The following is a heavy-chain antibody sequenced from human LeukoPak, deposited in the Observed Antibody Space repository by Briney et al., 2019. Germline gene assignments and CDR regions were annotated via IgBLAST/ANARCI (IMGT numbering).Heavy chain of an antibody. V-gene: IGHV3-30-3*01. J-gene: IGHJ4*02. CDR3: AREWGAAADY. Sequence: PGESLRLSCVASGFTFLNYGVHRVRQAPGKGLEWVAVMSYDENNNLYADSVKGRFTLSRDNSKNTLYLQMNSLRPEDTAIYYCAREWGAAADYWGQGTLVTVSS. CDR1: GFTFLNYG. D-gene: IGHD6-13*01. CDR2: MSYDENNN.